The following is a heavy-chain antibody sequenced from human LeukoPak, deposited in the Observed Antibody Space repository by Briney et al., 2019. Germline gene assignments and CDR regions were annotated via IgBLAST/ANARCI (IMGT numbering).Heavy chain of an antibody. J-gene: IGHJ4*02. D-gene: IGHD1-26*01. V-gene: IGHV1-18*01. Sequence: GASVKVSCKASGYTFTSYGISWVRQAPGQGLEWMGWISAYNGNTNYAQKFQGRVTITRDTSASTAYMELSNLRSEDTAVYYCARGIGELTDWGQGTLVTVSS. CDR2: ISAYNGNT. CDR1: GYTFTSYG. CDR3: ARGIGELTD.